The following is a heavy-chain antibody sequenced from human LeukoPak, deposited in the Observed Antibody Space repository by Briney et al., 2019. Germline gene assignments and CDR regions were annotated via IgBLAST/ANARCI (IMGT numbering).Heavy chain of an antibody. D-gene: IGHD2-15*01. CDR1: GYTFTSYG. V-gene: IGHV1-18*01. J-gene: IGHJ4*02. CDR2: ISAYNGNT. Sequence: ASVKVSCKASGYTFTSYGISWVRQAPGQGLEWMGWISAYNGNTNYAQKLQGRVTMTTDTSTSTAYMELRSLRSDDTAVYYCARGGPIVVVVAATPPYRPDYWGQGTLVTVSS. CDR3: ARGGPIVVVVAATPPYRPDY.